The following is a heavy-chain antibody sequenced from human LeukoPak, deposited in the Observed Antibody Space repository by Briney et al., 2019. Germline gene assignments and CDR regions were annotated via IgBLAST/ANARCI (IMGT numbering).Heavy chain of an antibody. CDR3: ASSYSSPAGYFDY. J-gene: IGHJ4*02. V-gene: IGHV4-61*02. D-gene: IGHD6-13*01. Sequence: PSETLSLTCAVSGGSISSGSYYWSWIRQPAGKGLEWIGRIYTSGSTNYNPSLKSRVTISVDTSKNQFSLKLSSVTAADTAVYYCASSYSSPAGYFDYWGQGTLVTVSS. CDR1: GGSISSGSYY. CDR2: IYTSGST.